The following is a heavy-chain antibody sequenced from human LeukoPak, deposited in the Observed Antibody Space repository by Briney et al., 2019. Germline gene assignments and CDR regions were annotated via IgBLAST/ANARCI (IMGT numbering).Heavy chain of an antibody. J-gene: IGHJ4*02. V-gene: IGHV4-4*07. D-gene: IGHD4-17*01. Sequence: SETLSLTCTVSGGSISSFYWSWIRQPAGKGLEWIGRIYSSGNTNYNPSLKSRVTMSVDTSKNQFSLKLNSVTAADTAVYYCARAGDYGIKDWGQGTLVTVSS. CDR2: IYSSGNT. CDR3: ARAGDYGIKD. CDR1: GGSISSFY.